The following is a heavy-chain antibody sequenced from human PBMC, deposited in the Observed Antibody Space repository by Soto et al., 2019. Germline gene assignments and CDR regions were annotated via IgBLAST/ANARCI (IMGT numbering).Heavy chain of an antibody. CDR2: ISYDGENQ. V-gene: IGHV3-30*04. CDR3: VSPHSESSNAFDL. D-gene: IGHD3-10*01. CDR1: GFSFSHYA. Sequence: GGSLRLSCAASGFSFSHYAMHWVRQPPGKGLEWVALISYDGENQYFTDSVRGRFTISRDNSKTAVYLEMNDLRLDDTATYYCVSPHSESSNAFDLWGQVTLVTVSS. J-gene: IGHJ5*02.